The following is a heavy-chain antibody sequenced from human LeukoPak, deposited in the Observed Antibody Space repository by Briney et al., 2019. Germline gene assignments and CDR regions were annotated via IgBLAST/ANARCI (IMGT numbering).Heavy chain of an antibody. CDR3: ARAFQSLGGLSLPDY. CDR2: INTDTGKP. V-gene: IGHV7-4-1*02. Sequence: ASVKVSCKASGYTFSRYAINWVRQAPGQGLEWVGWINTDTGKPAYAQDFTGRFVFSLDTSVSTTYLQISSLKAEDTAVYFCARAFQSLGGLSLPDYWGQGTLLTVSS. CDR1: GYTFSRYA. D-gene: IGHD3-16*02. J-gene: IGHJ4*02.